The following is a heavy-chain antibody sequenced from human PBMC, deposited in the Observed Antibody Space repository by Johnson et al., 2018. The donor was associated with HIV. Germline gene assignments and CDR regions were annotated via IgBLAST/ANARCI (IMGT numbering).Heavy chain of an antibody. Sequence: QLVESGGGLVQPGGSLRLSCAASGFTFSSYWMHWVRQAPGKGLVWVSRINSDGSSTSFADSVKGRFTISRDNAKNTLYLQMNSLRAEDTAVYYCAKGNGDYLSDALYIWGQGTMVTVSS. J-gene: IGHJ3*02. CDR1: GFTFSSYW. CDR3: AKGNGDYLSDALYI. V-gene: IGHV3-74*02. CDR2: INSDGSST. D-gene: IGHD4-17*01.